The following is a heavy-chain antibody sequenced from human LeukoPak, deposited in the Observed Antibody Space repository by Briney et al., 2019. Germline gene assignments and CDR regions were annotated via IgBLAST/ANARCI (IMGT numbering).Heavy chain of an antibody. Sequence: GGSLRLSCAASGFTFSNHWIHWVRQAPGKGLVRVSRIDERGSNAMYADSVKGRFSISRDNAKNTVNLQMNSLRAEDTGVYYCIRDEALWRLDYWGQGTLVTVSS. CDR1: GFTFSNHW. J-gene: IGHJ4*02. V-gene: IGHV3-74*03. CDR2: IDERGSNA. D-gene: IGHD2-21*01. CDR3: IRDEALWRLDY.